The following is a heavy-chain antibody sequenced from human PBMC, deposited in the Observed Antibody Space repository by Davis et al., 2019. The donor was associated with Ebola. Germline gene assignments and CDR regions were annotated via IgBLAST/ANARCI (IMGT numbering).Heavy chain of an antibody. Sequence: MPSETLSLTCTVSGGSISSYYWSWIRQPPGKGLEWIGNIYYSGSTNYNPSLKSRVTISVDTSKNQFSLKLSSVTAADTAVNYCANHYGDYAPFDYWGQGTLVTVSS. J-gene: IGHJ4*02. D-gene: IGHD4-17*01. CDR2: IYYSGST. CDR3: ANHYGDYAPFDY. V-gene: IGHV4-59*01. CDR1: GGSISSYY.